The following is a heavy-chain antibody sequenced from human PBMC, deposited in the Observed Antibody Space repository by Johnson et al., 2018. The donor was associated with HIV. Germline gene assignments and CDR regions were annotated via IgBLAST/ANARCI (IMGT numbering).Heavy chain of an antibody. CDR2: IYSGGRT. Sequence: EVQLVESGEGVVQPGRSLRLSCVASGFTVSNNFMSWVRQAPGKGLEWVSVIYSGGRTYYTDPVKGRFTISRDTAKNTLYLQMNSLRVEDTAVYYCARDPITPYERGPDAFDVWGQGTVVTVSS. V-gene: IGHV3-66*01. CDR3: ARDPITPYERGPDAFDV. CDR1: GFTVSNNF. J-gene: IGHJ3*01. D-gene: IGHD2-21*01.